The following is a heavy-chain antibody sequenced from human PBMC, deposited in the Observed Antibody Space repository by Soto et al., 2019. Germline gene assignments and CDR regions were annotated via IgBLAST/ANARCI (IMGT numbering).Heavy chain of an antibody. CDR1: GFTFSAYT. CDR3: ANVGGFCSSTTCYYFDN. Sequence: EVQLVESGGGLVKPGESLRLSCAASGFTFSAYTMNWVRQAPGKGLEWVSSIGSDISSIYYADSVRGRFTISRDNAKNSLYLQMNSLRVEDTAVYYCANVGGFCSSTTCYYFDNWGQGTLVTVSS. D-gene: IGHD2-2*01. V-gene: IGHV3-21*01. J-gene: IGHJ4*02. CDR2: IGSDISSI.